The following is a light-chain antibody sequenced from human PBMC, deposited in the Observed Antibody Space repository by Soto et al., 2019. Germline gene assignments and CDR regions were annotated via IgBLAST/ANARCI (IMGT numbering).Light chain of an antibody. CDR2: DAS. Sequence: IILKQSPATLSLSPRQTATLPGRSSQSVSSYLAWYQQKPGQAPRLLIYDASNRANGIPARFSGSGSATAFSPPTSSLEHEDFAASYCQQRSNWPPITFGQGTRLDIK. CDR1: QSVSSY. V-gene: IGKV3-11*01. J-gene: IGKJ5*01. CDR3: QQRSNWPPIT.